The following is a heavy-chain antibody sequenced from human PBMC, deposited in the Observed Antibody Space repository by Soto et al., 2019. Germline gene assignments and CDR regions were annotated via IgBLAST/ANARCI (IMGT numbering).Heavy chain of an antibody. CDR3: ARNPSTVDIASMSD. V-gene: IGHV3-23*01. D-gene: IGHD5-12*01. Sequence: GGSLRLSCAASGFTFSSYAMSWVRQAPGKGLEWVSAISGSGGSTYYVDSVRDRFTVSRDNSKNTLFLQMNSLTVDDTGVYYCARNPSTVDIASMSDWGRGTLVTVSS. CDR1: GFTFSSYA. J-gene: IGHJ4*02. CDR2: ISGSGGST.